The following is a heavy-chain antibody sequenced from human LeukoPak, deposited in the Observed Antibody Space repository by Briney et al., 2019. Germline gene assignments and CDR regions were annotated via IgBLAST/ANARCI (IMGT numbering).Heavy chain of an antibody. Sequence: SETLSLTCTVSGGSVSSGSHFWCWIRQPPGKRLEWIGYIYHTGSTNYNPSLKSRVTISVDRSKNQFSLKLSSVTAADTAVYYCARGYYYDSSGYYLYPYFDYWGQGTLVTVSS. CDR3: ARGYYYDSSGYYLYPYFDY. V-gene: IGHV4-61*01. D-gene: IGHD3-22*01. CDR1: GGSVSSGSHF. J-gene: IGHJ4*02. CDR2: IYHTGST.